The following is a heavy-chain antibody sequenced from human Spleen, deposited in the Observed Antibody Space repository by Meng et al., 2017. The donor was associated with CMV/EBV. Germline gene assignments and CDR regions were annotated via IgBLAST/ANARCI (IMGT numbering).Heavy chain of an antibody. V-gene: IGHV4-4*07. D-gene: IGHD6-19*01. J-gene: IGHJ4*02. CDR3: ARGKGYSSGHWDY. Sequence: LAASGLGLSLPSQTLSLTCTVSGGSISSYDWSWIRAPAGKGLEWIGRIYTSGSTNYNPSLKSRVTMSVDTSKNQFSLKLSSVTAADTAVYYCARGKGYSSGHWDYWGQGTLVTVSS. CDR2: IYTSGST. CDR1: GGSISSYD.